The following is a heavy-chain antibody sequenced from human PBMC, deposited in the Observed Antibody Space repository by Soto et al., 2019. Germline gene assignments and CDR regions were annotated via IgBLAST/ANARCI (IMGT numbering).Heavy chain of an antibody. V-gene: IGHV4-31*03. CDR2: IYHIGSP. Sequence: SETLSLTCTVSGRPVSSGGYYWTWIRQFPGKGLEWIGYIYHIGSPSYNPSLKSRLSMSLDASKNQFSLNLTSVTAADTAIYYCVRDRALDSSGHWFDSWDQGTLVTVSS. D-gene: IGHD6-19*01. CDR1: GRPVSSGGYY. J-gene: IGHJ5*01. CDR3: VRDRALDSSGHWFDS.